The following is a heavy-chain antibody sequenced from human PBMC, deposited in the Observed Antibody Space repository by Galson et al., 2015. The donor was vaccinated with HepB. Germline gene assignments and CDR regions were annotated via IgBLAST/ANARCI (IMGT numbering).Heavy chain of an antibody. Sequence: SVKVSCKASGGTFSSYAISWVRQAPGQGLEWMGGIIPIFGTANYAQKFQGRVTITADESTSTAYMELSSLRSEDTAVYYCAREKYSSSWYVFGGMDVWGQGTTVTVSS. J-gene: IGHJ6*02. CDR2: IIPIFGTA. CDR1: GGTFSSYA. V-gene: IGHV1-69*13. CDR3: AREKYSSSWYVFGGMDV. D-gene: IGHD6-13*01.